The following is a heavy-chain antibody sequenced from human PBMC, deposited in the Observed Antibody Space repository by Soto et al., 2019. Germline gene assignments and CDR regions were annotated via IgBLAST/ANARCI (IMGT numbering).Heavy chain of an antibody. J-gene: IGHJ4*02. D-gene: IGHD5-18*01. CDR3: ARVKGGYSYGDFDY. CDR1: NADISSVP. V-gene: IGHV4-59*01. CDR2: IYYSGST. Sequence: KTLSLDHIISNADISSVPCSWFSQPPCKGLYWIGYIYYSGSTNYNPSLKSRVTISVDTSKNQFSLKLSSVTAADTAVYYCARVKGGYSYGDFDYWGQGTLVTIS.